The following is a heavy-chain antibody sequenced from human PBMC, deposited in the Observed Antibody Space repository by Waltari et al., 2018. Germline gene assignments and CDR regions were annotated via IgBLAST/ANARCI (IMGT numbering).Heavy chain of an antibody. Sequence: QVQLQQWGAGLLKPSETLSLTCAVYGGSFSGYYWSWIRQPPGKGLEWIGEINHSGSTNYNPSLKSRVTISVDTSKTQFSLKLSSVTAADTAVYYCARGGVVVVTACWYFDLWGRGTLVTVSS. V-gene: IGHV4-34*01. CDR1: GGSFSGYY. J-gene: IGHJ2*01. D-gene: IGHD2-21*02. CDR3: ARGGVVVVTACWYFDL. CDR2: INHSGST.